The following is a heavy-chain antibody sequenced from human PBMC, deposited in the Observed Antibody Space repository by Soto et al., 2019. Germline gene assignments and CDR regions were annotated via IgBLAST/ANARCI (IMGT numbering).Heavy chain of an antibody. V-gene: IGHV4-39*07. CDR1: GGSVSSNSYS. Sequence: SETLYLTCTVSGGSVSSNSYSWGWIRQSPGKGLEWIATIYSSENRYYNPSLLSRVTISVDTSKNELSLRLSSVTAADTAVYYCARDVLLWFGELPKGYYYYGMDVWGQGTTVTVSS. J-gene: IGHJ6*02. CDR2: IYSSENR. D-gene: IGHD3-10*01. CDR3: ARDVLLWFGELPKGYYYYGMDV.